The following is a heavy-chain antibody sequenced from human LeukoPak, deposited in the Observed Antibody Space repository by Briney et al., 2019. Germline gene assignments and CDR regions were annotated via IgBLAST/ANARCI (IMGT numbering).Heavy chain of an antibody. CDR1: GFIVSANY. D-gene: IGHD1-14*01. J-gene: IGHJ5*02. V-gene: IGHV3-53*01. CDR2: IHSGGNT. CDR3: AKVAGSGWFDP. Sequence: GGSLRLSCAASGFIVSANYMTWVRQAPGKGLEWVSVIHSGGNTYYADSVKGRFTISRDNSKNTVYLQMNSLRAEDTAAYYCAKVAGSGWFDPWGQGTLVTVSS.